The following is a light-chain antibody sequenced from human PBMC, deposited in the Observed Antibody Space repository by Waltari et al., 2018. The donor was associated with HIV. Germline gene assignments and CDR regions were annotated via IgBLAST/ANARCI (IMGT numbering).Light chain of an antibody. CDR3: SSYTRRGTVV. V-gene: IGLV2-14*01. CDR1: SSDIGHYDS. CDR2: EVT. J-gene: IGLJ2*01. Sequence: QSALTQPASVSGSPAQSIVLPCPGRSSDIGHYDSVSWYQQYPGQAPKALIYEVTSRPSGTSSRFSGSKSATTAFLAISKLQTDDEADYFCSSYTRRGTVVFGGGTRLTVL.